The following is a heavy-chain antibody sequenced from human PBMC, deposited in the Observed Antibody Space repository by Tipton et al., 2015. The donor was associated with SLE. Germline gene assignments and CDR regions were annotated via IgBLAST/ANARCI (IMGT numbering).Heavy chain of an antibody. Sequence: SLRLSCAASGFTFSSYSMTWVRQAPGKALEWVSIISGSNKYYADSVKGRFTISRDNSKNTLYLQMNSLRAEDTAVYYCASGLVLLWFRELDYWGQGTLVTVSS. D-gene: IGHD3-10*01. CDR2: ISGSNK. J-gene: IGHJ4*02. CDR3: ASGLVLLWFRELDY. CDR1: GFTFSSYS. V-gene: IGHV3-30*04.